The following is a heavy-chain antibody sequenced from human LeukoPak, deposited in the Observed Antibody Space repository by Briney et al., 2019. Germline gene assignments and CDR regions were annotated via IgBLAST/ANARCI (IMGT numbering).Heavy chain of an antibody. Sequence: GGSLRLSCAASGFTFISYAMNWVRQAPGKGLEWVSGISGSGGSTYYAGSVKGRFTISRDNSKNTLYLQMNSLRAEDTAIYYCAKKYSSTSRGFDSWGQGTLVTVSS. CDR2: ISGSGGST. CDR1: GFTFISYA. V-gene: IGHV3-23*01. D-gene: IGHD6-13*01. CDR3: AKKYSSTSRGFDS. J-gene: IGHJ5*01.